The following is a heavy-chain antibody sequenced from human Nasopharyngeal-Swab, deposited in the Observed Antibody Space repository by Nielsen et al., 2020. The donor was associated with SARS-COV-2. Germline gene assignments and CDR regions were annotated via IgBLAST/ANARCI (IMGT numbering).Heavy chain of an antibody. CDR1: GGSFSGYY. Sequence: SETLSLTCGVYGGSFSGYYWSWIRQPPGKGLEWIGEINHRGSTTYNPSLKSRVTISVDTSKNQFSLKLSSVTAADTAVYYCASLVGGSGRSSFYYYYGMDVWGQGTTVTVSS. CDR2: INHRGST. D-gene: IGHD3-10*01. V-gene: IGHV4-34*01. CDR3: ASLVGGSGRSSFYYYYGMDV. J-gene: IGHJ6*02.